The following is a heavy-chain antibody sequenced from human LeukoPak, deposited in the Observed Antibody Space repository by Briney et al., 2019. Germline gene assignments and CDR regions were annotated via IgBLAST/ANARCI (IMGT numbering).Heavy chain of an antibody. Sequence: PGGSLRLSCAASVFTFSSYEMNWVRQAPGKGLEWVSYIGGSGITIYYADSLKGRFTISRDNAKNSLYLQMNSGRAEDTAVYYCARDPGAATFDYWGQGTLVTVSS. J-gene: IGHJ4*02. CDR1: VFTFSSYE. D-gene: IGHD6-13*01. V-gene: IGHV3-48*03. CDR2: IGGSGITI. CDR3: ARDPGAATFDY.